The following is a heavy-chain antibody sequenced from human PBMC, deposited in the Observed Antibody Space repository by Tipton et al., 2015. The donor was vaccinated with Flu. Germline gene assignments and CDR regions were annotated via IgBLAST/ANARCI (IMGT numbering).Heavy chain of an antibody. D-gene: IGHD3-10*01. Sequence: LRLSCTVSGGSISSGSDYWSWIRQPAGKGLEWIGHAYITGSTNYNPSLRSRVTISIDTSKSQFSLKLSSVTAADTAVYYCASITLIRGNYYFGMDVWGQGTTVTVSS. CDR3: ASITLIRGNYYFGMDV. J-gene: IGHJ6*02. V-gene: IGHV4-61*09. CDR1: GGSISSGSDY. CDR2: AYITGST.